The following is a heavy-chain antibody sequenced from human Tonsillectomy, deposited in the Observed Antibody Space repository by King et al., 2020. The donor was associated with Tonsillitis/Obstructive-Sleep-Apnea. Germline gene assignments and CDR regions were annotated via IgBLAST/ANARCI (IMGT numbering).Heavy chain of an antibody. J-gene: IGHJ5*02. V-gene: IGHV4-34*01. CDR1: GGSFSGYY. D-gene: IGHD2-2*01. Sequence: VQLQKWGAGLLKPSEPLSLPCAVYGGSFSGYYWSWLRQPPGKGLEWIGEINHSGSTNYNPSLKSRVTISVDTSKNQFSLKLSSVTAADTAVYYCASGSSASPGGNWFDPWGQGTLVTVSS. CDR2: INHSGST. CDR3: ASGSSASPGGNWFDP.